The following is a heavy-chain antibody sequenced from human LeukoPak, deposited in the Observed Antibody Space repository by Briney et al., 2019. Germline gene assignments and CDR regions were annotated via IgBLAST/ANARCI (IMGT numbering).Heavy chain of an antibody. CDR3: ARFSSGWYWSDY. CDR2: ISSSSSYI. J-gene: IGHJ4*02. CDR1: GFTFSSYS. Sequence: GGSLRLSCAASGFTFSSYSMNWVRQAPGKGLEWVSSISSSSSYIYYADSVKGRFTISRDNAKNSLYLQMNSLRAEDTAVYYCARFSSGWYWSDYWGQGTLVTVSS. V-gene: IGHV3-21*01. D-gene: IGHD6-19*01.